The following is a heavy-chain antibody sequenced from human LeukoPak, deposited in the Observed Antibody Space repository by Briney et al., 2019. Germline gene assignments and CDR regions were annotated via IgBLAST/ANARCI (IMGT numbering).Heavy chain of an antibody. CDR1: GFTFSSYA. Sequence: PGGSLSLSCPASGFTFSSYAMQWVRQAPGKGLEYVSAISSNGGSTYYADSVKGRLTISRDNSKNTLYLQMSSLRAEDSAVYYCVKDLGQQWLVSYFDYWGQGTLVTVSS. J-gene: IGHJ4*02. CDR2: ISSNGGST. V-gene: IGHV3-64D*06. CDR3: VKDLGQQWLVSYFDY. D-gene: IGHD6-19*01.